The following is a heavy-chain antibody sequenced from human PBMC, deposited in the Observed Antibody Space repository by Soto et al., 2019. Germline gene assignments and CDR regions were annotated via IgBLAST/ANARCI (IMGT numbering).Heavy chain of an antibody. D-gene: IGHD6-19*01. Sequence: GGSLRLSCAASGFTFSSYGMHWVRQAPGKGLEWVAVISYDGSNKYYADSVKGRFTISRDNSKNTLYLQMNSLRAEDTAVYYCAKERYSSGWPDIDYWGQGTLVTVSS. CDR1: GFTFSSYG. V-gene: IGHV3-30*18. J-gene: IGHJ4*02. CDR3: AKERYSSGWPDIDY. CDR2: ISYDGSNK.